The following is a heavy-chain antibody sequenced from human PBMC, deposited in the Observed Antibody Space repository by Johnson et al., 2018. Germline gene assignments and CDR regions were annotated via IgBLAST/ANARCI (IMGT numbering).Heavy chain of an antibody. CDR2: IYSGGST. J-gene: IGHJ3*02. CDR1: GFTFSSYG. D-gene: IGHD6-13*01. CDR3: ARDQGYSFAFDI. Sequence: QVQLVESGGGVVQPGRSLRLSCAASGFTFSSYGMHWVRQAPGQGLEWVSVIYSGGSTYYADSVQGRFTISRDNSKNTLYLQMNSLRAEDTAVYYCARDQGYSFAFDIWGQGTMVTVSS. V-gene: IGHV3-NL1*01.